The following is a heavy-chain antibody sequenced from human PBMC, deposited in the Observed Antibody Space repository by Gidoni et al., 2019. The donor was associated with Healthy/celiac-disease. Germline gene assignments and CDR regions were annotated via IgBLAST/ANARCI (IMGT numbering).Heavy chain of an antibody. V-gene: IGHV3-74*01. CDR1: GFTFSSYW. J-gene: IGHJ5*02. CDR2: INSDGSST. Sequence: EVQLVESGGGLVQPGGSLRLSCAASGFTFSSYWMHWVRQAPGKGLVWVSRINSDGSSTSYADSVKGRFTISRDNAKNTLYLQMNSLRAEDTAVYYCAREGLYDFWSGFSINWFDPWGQGTLVTVSS. D-gene: IGHD3-3*01. CDR3: AREGLYDFWSGFSINWFDP.